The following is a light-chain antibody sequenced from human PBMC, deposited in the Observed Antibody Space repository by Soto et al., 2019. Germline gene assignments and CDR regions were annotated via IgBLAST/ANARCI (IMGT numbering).Light chain of an antibody. CDR2: DAS. J-gene: IGKJ4*01. V-gene: IGKV3-15*01. CDR3: QQCRNWPLT. Sequence: EIVMTQSPATLSASPGEGATLSCKAGQNVYHNLAWYQQRPGQPPRLLIYDASTRATGISARFCGSGYGTEFTLTISSMQSEDFAVYFCQQCRNWPLTFGGGTKVEIK. CDR1: QNVYHN.